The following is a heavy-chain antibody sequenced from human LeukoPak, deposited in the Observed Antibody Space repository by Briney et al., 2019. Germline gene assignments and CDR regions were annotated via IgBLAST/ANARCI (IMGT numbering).Heavy chain of an antibody. CDR2: ISGSGGST. CDR3: AKDLEVVVIIFDAFDI. Sequence: PGGSLRLSCAASGFTFSSYAMSWVRQAPGKGLEWVSAISGSGGSTYYADSVKGRFTISRDNSKNTLYLQMNSLRAEDTAVYYCAKDLEVVVIIFDAFDIWGQGTMVTVSS. J-gene: IGHJ3*02. V-gene: IGHV3-23*01. CDR1: GFTFSSYA. D-gene: IGHD3-22*01.